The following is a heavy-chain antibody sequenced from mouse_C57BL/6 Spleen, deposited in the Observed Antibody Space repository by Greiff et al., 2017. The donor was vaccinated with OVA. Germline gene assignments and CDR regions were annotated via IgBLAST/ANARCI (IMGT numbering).Heavy chain of an antibody. V-gene: IGHV5-9-1*02. D-gene: IGHD1-1*01. Sequence: DVMLVESGEGLVKPGGSLKLSCAASGFTFSSYAMSWVRQTPEKRLEWVAYISSGGDYIYYADTVKGRFTISRDNARNTLYLQMSSLKSEDTAMYYCTRDHYGSSYYFDYWGQGTTLTVSS. CDR1: GFTFSSYA. CDR3: TRDHYGSSYYFDY. J-gene: IGHJ2*01. CDR2: ISSGGDYI.